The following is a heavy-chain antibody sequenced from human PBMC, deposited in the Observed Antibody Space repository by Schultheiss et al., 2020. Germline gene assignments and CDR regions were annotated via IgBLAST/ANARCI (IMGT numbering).Heavy chain of an antibody. Sequence: GGSLRLSCAASGFTFSSYGMHWVRQAPGKGLEWVAVISYDGSNKYYADSVKGRFTISSDNSKNTLYLQMNSLRAEDTAVYYCAREYGGGYRYGFDYWGQGTLVTVSS. CDR1: GFTFSSYG. V-gene: IGHV3-30*03. D-gene: IGHD5-18*01. CDR2: ISYDGSNK. J-gene: IGHJ4*02. CDR3: AREYGGGYRYGFDY.